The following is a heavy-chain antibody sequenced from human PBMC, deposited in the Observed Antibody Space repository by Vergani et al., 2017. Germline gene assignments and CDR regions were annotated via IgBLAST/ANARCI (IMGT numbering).Heavy chain of an antibody. D-gene: IGHD5-24*01. CDR2: INHSGST. Sequence: QVQLQQWGAGLLKPSETLSLTCAVYGGSFSGYYWSWIRQPPGKGLEWIGEINHSGSTNYNPSLKSRVTISVDTSKNQFSLKLSSVTAADTAVYYCARVNGCGNYYYGMDVWGQGTTVTVSS. CDR1: GGSFSGYY. V-gene: IGHV4-34*01. J-gene: IGHJ6*02. CDR3: ARVNGCGNYYYGMDV.